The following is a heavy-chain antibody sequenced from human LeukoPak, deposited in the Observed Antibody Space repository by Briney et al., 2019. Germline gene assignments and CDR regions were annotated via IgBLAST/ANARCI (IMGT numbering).Heavy chain of an antibody. CDR3: ARVLWFGELLYSDY. D-gene: IGHD3-10*01. CDR2: IYYSGST. J-gene: IGHJ4*02. Sequence: PSETLSLTCTVSGGSISSYYWSWIRQPPGKGLEWIGYIYYSGSTNYNPSLKSRVTISVDTSKNQFSLKLSSVTAADTAVYYCARVLWFGELLYSDYWGQGTLVTVSS. V-gene: IGHV4-59*01. CDR1: GGSISSYY.